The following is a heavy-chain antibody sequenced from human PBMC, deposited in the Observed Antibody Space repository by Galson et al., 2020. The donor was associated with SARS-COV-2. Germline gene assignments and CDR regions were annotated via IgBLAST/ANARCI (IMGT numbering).Heavy chain of an antibody. CDR3: ARVVRGATYYFYDMDV. CDR2: INQDGSEK. V-gene: IGHV3-7*03. Sequence: GGSLRLSCAASGFTFSNYWISWVRQAPGTGLEWVASINQDGSEKYYVDSVKGRFTISRDNAKNSLYLQMSRLRAEDTAVYYCARVVRGATYYFYDMDVWGQGTTVTVSS. CDR1: GFTFSNYW. J-gene: IGHJ6*02. D-gene: IGHD3-10*01.